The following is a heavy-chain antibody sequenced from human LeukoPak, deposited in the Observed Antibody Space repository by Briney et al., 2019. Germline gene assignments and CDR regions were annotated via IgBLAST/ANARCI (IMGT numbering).Heavy chain of an antibody. J-gene: IGHJ6*03. V-gene: IGHV1-18*01. D-gene: IGHD3-22*01. CDR2: ISAYKGNT. CDR3: ARGPGGRSGYYPLEDYYYYYYMDV. CDR1: GYTFTSYG. Sequence: ASVTVSCKASGYTFTSYGINWLRQAPGQGLEWMGWISAYKGNTNYAQKFQGRVTMTTDTSTSTAYMELRSLRSDDTAVYYCARGPGGRSGYYPLEDYYYYYYMDVWGKGTTVTVSS.